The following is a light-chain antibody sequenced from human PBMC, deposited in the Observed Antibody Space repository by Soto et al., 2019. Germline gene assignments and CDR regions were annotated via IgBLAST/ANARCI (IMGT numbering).Light chain of an antibody. CDR3: QVWDSSSDHRGV. Sequence: SYELTQPPSVSVAPGQTARITCGGNNIGSKSVHWYQQKRGQAPVLVVYDDSDRPSGIPERFSGSNSGNTATLTISRVEAGDEADYYCQVWDSSSDHRGVFGGGTKLTVL. CDR2: DDS. J-gene: IGLJ2*01. CDR1: NIGSKS. V-gene: IGLV3-21*02.